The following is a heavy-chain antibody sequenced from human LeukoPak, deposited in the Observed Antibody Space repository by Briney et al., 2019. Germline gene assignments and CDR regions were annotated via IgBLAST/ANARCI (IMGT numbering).Heavy chain of an antibody. CDR1: DFTFSSYN. J-gene: IGHJ4*02. V-gene: IGHV3-23*01. D-gene: IGHD3-10*01. CDR2: ISGSGGST. Sequence: PGGSLRLSCAASDFTFSSYNMNWVRQAPGKGLEWVSAISGSGGSTYYADSVKGRFTISRDNSKNTLYLQMNSLRAEDTAVYYCARYFGYGSGSYPDYWGQGTLVTVSS. CDR3: ARYFGYGSGSYPDY.